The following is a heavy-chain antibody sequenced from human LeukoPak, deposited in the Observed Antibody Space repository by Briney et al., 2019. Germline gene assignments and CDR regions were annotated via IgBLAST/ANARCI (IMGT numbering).Heavy chain of an antibody. J-gene: IGHJ5*02. V-gene: IGHV4-30-2*01. CDR2: IYHSGST. CDR3: ARGVLSCYGTNWFDP. Sequence: PSETLSLTCAVSGGSISSGGYSWSWIRQPPGKGLEWIGYIYHSGSTYYNPSLKSRVTISVDRSKNQFSLKLSSVTAADTAVYYCARGVLSCYGTNWFDPWGQGTLVTVSS. D-gene: IGHD2-2*01. CDR1: GGSISSGGYS.